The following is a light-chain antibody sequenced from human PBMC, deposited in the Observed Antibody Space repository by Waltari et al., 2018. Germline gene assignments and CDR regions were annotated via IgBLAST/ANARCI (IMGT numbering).Light chain of an antibody. CDR2: GAS. V-gene: IGKV3-20*01. CDR3: QQYGTSPLT. J-gene: IGKJ4*01. CDR1: QTVMSDY. Sequence: EIVLTQSPGTLSLSPGERAILSCRASQTVMSDYFAWYQQKPGQAPRLLIYGASTRATGTPDRFRGSGSGTDVTLTISRLEPEDFAVYHCQQYGTSPLTFGGGTKVEI.